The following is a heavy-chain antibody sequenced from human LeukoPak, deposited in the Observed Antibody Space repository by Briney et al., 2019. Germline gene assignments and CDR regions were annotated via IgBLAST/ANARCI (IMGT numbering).Heavy chain of an antibody. J-gene: IGHJ4*02. D-gene: IGHD3-10*01. CDR2: ISSSGSTI. CDR1: GFTFSDYY. V-gene: IGHV3-11*04. Sequence: GGSLRVSFAASGFTFSDYYMSWIRQAPGKGLEWVSYISSSGSTIYYADSVKGRFTISRDNAKNTLYLQMNSLRAEDTAVYYCARVRLIWFGGNPDYWGQGTLVTVSS. CDR3: ARVRLIWFGGNPDY.